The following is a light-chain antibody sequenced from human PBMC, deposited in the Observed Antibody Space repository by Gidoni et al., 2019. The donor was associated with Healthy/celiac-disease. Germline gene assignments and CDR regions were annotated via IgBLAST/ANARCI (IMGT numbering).Light chain of an antibody. J-gene: IGKJ2*01. CDR1: QSISSY. CDR2: AAS. Sequence: DIQMTQSPSSLSASVGDRVTITCRASQSISSYLNWYQQKPGKAPKLLIYAASGLQSGVPSRFSGSGSGTDFTLTISSLQPEDFATYYCQQSYSTCTFGQGTKLEIK. V-gene: IGKV1-39*01. CDR3: QQSYSTCT.